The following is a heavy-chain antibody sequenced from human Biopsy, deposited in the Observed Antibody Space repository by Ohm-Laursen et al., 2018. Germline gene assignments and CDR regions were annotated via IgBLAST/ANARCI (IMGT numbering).Heavy chain of an antibody. D-gene: IGHD3-10*01. Sequence: SLRLSCTASGFTFSGYGMHWVRQAPGTGLGRVAVIWYDGTDKFYADSVKGRFTISRDNSKNTLYLHMNSLRAADTAVYYCARDRYYGSENYFSHYNMDVWGQGTTVTVSS. J-gene: IGHJ6*03. CDR1: GFTFSGYG. V-gene: IGHV3-33*01. CDR3: ARDRYYGSENYFSHYNMDV. CDR2: IWYDGTDK.